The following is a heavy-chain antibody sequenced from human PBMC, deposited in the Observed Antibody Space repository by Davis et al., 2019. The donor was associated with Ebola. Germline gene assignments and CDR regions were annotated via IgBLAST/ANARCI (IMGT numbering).Heavy chain of an antibody. Sequence: AASVKVSCKTSGYTFTSYYMHWVRQAPGQGLEWMGIINPSGGSTSYAQKFQGRVTMTRDTSTRTLYMELNSLRSEDTAVYYCARGLAYCGGDCYSDDAFDIWGQGTMVTVSS. CDR3: ARGLAYCGGDCYSDDAFDI. V-gene: IGHV1-46*01. CDR2: INPSGGST. CDR1: GYTFTSYY. J-gene: IGHJ3*02. D-gene: IGHD2-21*01.